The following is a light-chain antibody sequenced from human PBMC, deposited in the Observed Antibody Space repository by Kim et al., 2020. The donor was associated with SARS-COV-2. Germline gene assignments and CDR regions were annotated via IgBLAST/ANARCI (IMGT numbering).Light chain of an antibody. V-gene: IGLV2-8*01. CDR2: EVS. CDR3: SSYAGSNNLV. J-gene: IGLJ2*01. Sequence: GQAVTISCTGTSSDVVGYNVVSWYQQHPGKAPKLMIYEVSKRPSGVPDRFSGSKSGNTASLTVSGLQAEDEADYYCSSYAGSNNLVFGGGTQLTVL. CDR1: SSDVVGYNV.